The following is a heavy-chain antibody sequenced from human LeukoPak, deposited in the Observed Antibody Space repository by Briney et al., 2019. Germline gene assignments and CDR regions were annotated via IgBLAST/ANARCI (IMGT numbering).Heavy chain of an antibody. V-gene: IGHV4-39*01. Sequence: PSETLSLTCTVSGGSLSSTGYSWAWVRQPPGRGLEWIGSNSYRGSTYYNPSLKSRLTISVDSSKNQFSLKLSSVTAADTAVYYCALGLWYVDYWGQGTLVTVSS. CDR2: NSYRGST. CDR1: GGSLSSTGYS. D-gene: IGHD2-21*01. CDR3: ALGLWYVDY. J-gene: IGHJ4*02.